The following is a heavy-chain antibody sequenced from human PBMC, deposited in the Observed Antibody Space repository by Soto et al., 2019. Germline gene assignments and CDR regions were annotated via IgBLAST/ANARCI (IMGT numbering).Heavy chain of an antibody. CDR3: AHAGDYDLLTFDH. V-gene: IGHV2-5*02. J-gene: IGHJ4*02. Sequence: QITLKESGPTLVRPAQTLTLTCDFSGFSLSTYHMGVAWIRQPPGKALEWLALIYWDDDKRYSPSLKDRLAISKDTSRNPVVLTITNIDPGDSATYFCAHAGDYDLLTFDHWGPGTLVTVSS. CDR1: GFSLSTYHMG. D-gene: IGHD4-17*01. CDR2: IYWDDDK.